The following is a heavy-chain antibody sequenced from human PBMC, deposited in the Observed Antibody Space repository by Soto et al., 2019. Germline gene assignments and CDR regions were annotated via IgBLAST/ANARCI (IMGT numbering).Heavy chain of an antibody. J-gene: IGHJ6*02. Sequence: PGEALKICCQGSGYNFPSYWVSWVRQMPGKGLEWLGRIDPTDSYTNYSPSFEGHVTISADESSSTAYLQWSSLKASDTAIYYCARREKSSSPYYYKAMDVWGQGPTVTVSS. D-gene: IGHD6-6*01. CDR3: ARREKSSSPYYYKAMDV. CDR1: GYNFPSYW. CDR2: IDPTDSYT. V-gene: IGHV5-10-1*01.